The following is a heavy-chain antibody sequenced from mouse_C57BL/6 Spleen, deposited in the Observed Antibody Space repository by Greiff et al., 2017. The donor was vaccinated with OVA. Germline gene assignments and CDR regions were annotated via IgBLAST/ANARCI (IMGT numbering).Heavy chain of an antibody. CDR3: ARDLGYGSSPWYFDV. V-gene: IGHV5-16*01. J-gene: IGHJ1*03. D-gene: IGHD1-1*01. CDR1: GFTFSDYY. CDR2: INYDGSST. Sequence: VQLVESEGGLVQPGSSMKLSCTASGFTFSDYYMAWVRQVPEKGLEWVANINYDGSSTYYLDSLKSRFIISRDNAKNILYLQMSSLKSEDTATYYCARDLGYGSSPWYFDVWGTGTTVTVSS.